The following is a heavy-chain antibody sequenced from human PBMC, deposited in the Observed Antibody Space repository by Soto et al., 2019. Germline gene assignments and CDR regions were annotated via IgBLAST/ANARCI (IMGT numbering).Heavy chain of an antibody. CDR2: IYYSGRT. CDR3: ERLEYSWGWYRFGY. Sequence: QVQLQESGPGLVKPSETLSLTCTVSGGSISSYYWSWLRQRPGKGLEWIGYIYYSGRTNYNPSLKGRVTISVDTSKNQFSVKLRSVTAADTAVYYCERLEYSWGWYRFGYWGQGTLVTVSS. D-gene: IGHD6-19*01. J-gene: IGHJ4*02. V-gene: IGHV4-59*01. CDR1: GGSISSYY.